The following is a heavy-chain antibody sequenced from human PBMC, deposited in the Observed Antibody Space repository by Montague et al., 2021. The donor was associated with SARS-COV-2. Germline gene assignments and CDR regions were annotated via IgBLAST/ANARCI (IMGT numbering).Heavy chain of an antibody. CDR3: ARGKVDTAMVYYYYYYMDV. V-gene: IGHV1-8*01. J-gene: IGHJ6*03. Sequence: SVKVSCKASGYTFTSYDINWVRQATGQGPEWMGWMNPNSGNTGYAQKFQGRVTMTRNTSISTAYMELSSLRSEDTAVYYCARGKVDTAMVYYYYYYMDVWGKGTTVTVSS. CDR2: MNPNSGNT. D-gene: IGHD5-18*01. CDR1: GYTFTSYD.